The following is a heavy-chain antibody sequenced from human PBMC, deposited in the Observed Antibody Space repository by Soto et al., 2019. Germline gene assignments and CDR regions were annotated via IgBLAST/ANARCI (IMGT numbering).Heavy chain of an antibody. J-gene: IGHJ6*02. CDR1: GFTFSNYD. CDR3: ARELHGGSYGMDV. CDR2: ITTAGYT. V-gene: IGHV3-13*01. Sequence: PGGSLRLSCAASGFTFSNYDMHWVRQVTGKGLEWASGITTAGYTYYPGSVKGRFTISREKAKNSLYLQMNSLSAGDTAVYYCARELHGGSYGMDVWGQGTTVTVSS.